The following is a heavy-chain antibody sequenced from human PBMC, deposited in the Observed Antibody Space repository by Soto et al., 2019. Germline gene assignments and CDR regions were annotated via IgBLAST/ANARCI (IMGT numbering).Heavy chain of an antibody. CDR3: ARQFDHDRSGYYYAY. J-gene: IGHJ4*02. CDR2: IIPLFATP. D-gene: IGHD3-22*01. V-gene: IGHV1-69*13. Sequence: GASVKVSCKASGCTFNKYSFDWVRQARGQGPEWMGGIIPLFATPSYAQKFQGRVTITADEVTNTVYMELRSLRSEDTGVYYCARQFDHDRSGYYYAYWGQGTQVTVSS. CDR1: GCTFNKYS.